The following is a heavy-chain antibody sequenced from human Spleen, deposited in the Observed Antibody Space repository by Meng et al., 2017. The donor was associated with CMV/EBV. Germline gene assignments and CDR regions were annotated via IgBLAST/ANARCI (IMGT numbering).Heavy chain of an antibody. D-gene: IGHD1-26*01. J-gene: IGHJ5*01. CDR2: IYYSGST. Sequence: SETLSLTCTVSGGSISSSSYYWGWIRQPPGKGLEWIGSIYYSGSTYYNPSLKSRVTISVDTSKNQFSLKLSSVTAADTAVYYCARQSLMRWDLGDWFDSWGQGTLVTVSS. V-gene: IGHV4-39*01. CDR1: GGSISSSSYY. CDR3: ARQSLMRWDLGDWFDS.